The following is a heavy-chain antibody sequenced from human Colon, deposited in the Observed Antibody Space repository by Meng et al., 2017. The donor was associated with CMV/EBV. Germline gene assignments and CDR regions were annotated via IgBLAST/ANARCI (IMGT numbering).Heavy chain of an antibody. D-gene: IGHD6-19*01. J-gene: IGHJ6*02. Sequence: GEFLKISCEASEFRFISYDMGWVRQAPGKGLEWVATIKQSGGEISSADSVKGRFTISRDNAKNSVYLQMNSLTVEDTAVYYCARAPPFVNGWYRNDLYNVMDVWGQGTTVTVSS. CDR2: IKQSGGEI. CDR1: EFRFISYD. V-gene: IGHV3-7*04. CDR3: ARAPPFVNGWYRNDLYNVMDV.